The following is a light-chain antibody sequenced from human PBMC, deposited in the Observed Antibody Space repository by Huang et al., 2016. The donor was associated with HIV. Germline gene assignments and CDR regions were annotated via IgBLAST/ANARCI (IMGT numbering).Light chain of an antibody. CDR1: QTVSGG. CDR3: QQYADYPYT. V-gene: IGKV1-5*03. Sequence: DIQMTQSPSTLSASVGDRVTITCRASQTVSGGLAWYQQKPGEAPNLLIYEASTLQSGVPSRFSGSGSGTESTLTISSLQPDDFASYYCQQYADYPYTFGQGTKLEIK. J-gene: IGKJ2*01. CDR2: EAS.